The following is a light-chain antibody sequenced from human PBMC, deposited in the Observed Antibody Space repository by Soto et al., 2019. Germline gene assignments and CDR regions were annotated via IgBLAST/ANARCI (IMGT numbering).Light chain of an antibody. CDR1: QRIGSSY. V-gene: IGKV3-20*01. CDR3: QQHDTSPWT. Sequence: EIVLTQSPGTLSLSPGERGTLSCRASQRIGSSYLSSYQQKPGQPPRLLIYSTSSRAIGIPDRFSGCGCVTDLTSTNTSLEPDAVAVYYCQQHDTSPWTFGRGTKVDIK. CDR2: STS. J-gene: IGKJ1*01.